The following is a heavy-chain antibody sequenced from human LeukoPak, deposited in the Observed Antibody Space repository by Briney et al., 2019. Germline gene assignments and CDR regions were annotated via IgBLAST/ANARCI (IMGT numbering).Heavy chain of an antibody. CDR3: ARVRAAAGTWLDY. D-gene: IGHD6-13*01. CDR2: IIPIFGTA. V-gene: IGHV1-69*05. Sequence: SVKVSCKASGGTFSSCAISWVRQAPGQGLEWMGRIIPIFGTANYAQKLQGRVTITTDESTSTAYMELSSLRSEDTAVYYCARVRAAAGTWLDYWGQGTLVTVSS. CDR1: GGTFSSCA. J-gene: IGHJ4*02.